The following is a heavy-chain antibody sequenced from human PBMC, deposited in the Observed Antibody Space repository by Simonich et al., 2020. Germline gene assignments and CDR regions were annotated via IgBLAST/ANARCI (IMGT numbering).Heavy chain of an antibody. CDR3: AKDLGERNTMIVVVIDAFDI. J-gene: IGHJ3*02. Sequence: GGGLVQPGGSLRLSCAASGFTFSSYAMSLVRQGPGKGLEGVSAISGSGGRTYYADSVKGRFTISRDHSKNTLYLQMNSLRAEDTAVYYCAKDLGERNTMIVVVIDAFDIWGQGTMVTVSS. CDR2: ISGSGGRT. CDR1: GFTFSSYA. V-gene: IGHV3-23*01. D-gene: IGHD3-22*01.